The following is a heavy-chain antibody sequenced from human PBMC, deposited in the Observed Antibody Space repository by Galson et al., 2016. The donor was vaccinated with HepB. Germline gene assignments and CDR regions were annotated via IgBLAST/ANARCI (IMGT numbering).Heavy chain of an antibody. V-gene: IGHV4-59*01. CDR3: ASGTHTNPVTMDV. D-gene: IGHD6-13*01. J-gene: IGHJ6*04. CDR1: GDSSSSYY. Sequence: SETLSLTCSVSGDSSSSYYWIWIRQPPGKGLEWIGYIYYTGTTNYSPSLKSRVSISRDTSKSLFSLKLSSVTAADTAVYYCASGTHTNPVTMDVWGKGTTVTASS. CDR2: IYYTGTT.